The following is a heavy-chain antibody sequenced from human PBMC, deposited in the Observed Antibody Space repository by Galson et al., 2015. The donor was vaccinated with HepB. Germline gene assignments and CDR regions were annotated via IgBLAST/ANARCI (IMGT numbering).Heavy chain of an antibody. V-gene: IGHV5-51*03. CDR2: IYPGDSDT. Sequence: QSGAEVKKPGESLKISCKGSGYSFTSYWIGWVRQMPGKGLEWMGIIYPGDSDTRYSPSFQGQVTISADKSISTAYLQWSSLKASDTAMYYCASSVVVIAKPNAFDIWGQGTMVTVSS. CDR1: GYSFTSYW. CDR3: ASSVVVIAKPNAFDI. D-gene: IGHD2-21*01. J-gene: IGHJ3*02.